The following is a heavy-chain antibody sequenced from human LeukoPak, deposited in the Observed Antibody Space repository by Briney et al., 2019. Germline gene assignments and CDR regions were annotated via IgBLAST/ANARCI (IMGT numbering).Heavy chain of an antibody. CDR1: GFTFSSYG. CDR3: AKVANYDFWSGSPNVGNYFDY. D-gene: IGHD3-3*01. V-gene: IGHV3-30*02. CDR2: IRYDGSNK. J-gene: IGHJ4*02. Sequence: GGSLRLSCAASGFTFSSYGMHWVRQAPGKGLEWVALIRYDGSNKYYADSVKGRFTISRDNSKNTLYLQMNSLRAEDTAVYYCAKVANYDFWSGSPNVGNYFDYWGQGTLVTVSS.